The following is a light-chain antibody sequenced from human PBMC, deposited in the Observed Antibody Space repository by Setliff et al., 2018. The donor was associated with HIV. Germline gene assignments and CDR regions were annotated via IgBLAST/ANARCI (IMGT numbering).Light chain of an antibody. CDR3: SSYTSTYTYV. J-gene: IGLJ1*01. CDR1: SSDVGGYNY. Sequence: QSALTQPASVSGSPGQSITMSCTGTSSDVGGYNYVSWYQQHPGKAPKLIIYEVSNRPSGVSNRFSGSKSGNTASLTISGLQAEDEADYYCSSYTSTYTYVFGTGTKVTVL. CDR2: EVS. V-gene: IGLV2-14*01.